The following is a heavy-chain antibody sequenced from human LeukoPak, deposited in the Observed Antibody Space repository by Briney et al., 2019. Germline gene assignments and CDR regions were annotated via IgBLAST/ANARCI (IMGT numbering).Heavy chain of an antibody. CDR3: ARGGVDY. V-gene: IGHV3-21*01. Sequence: GSLRLSCAASGYIFSSYSMNWVRQAPGKGLEWVSSISSSSSYIYYADSVKGRFTISRDNAKNSLYLQMNSLRAEDTAVYYCARGGVDYWGQGTLVTVSS. CDR1: GYIFSSYS. J-gene: IGHJ4*02. D-gene: IGHD3-16*01. CDR2: ISSSSSYI.